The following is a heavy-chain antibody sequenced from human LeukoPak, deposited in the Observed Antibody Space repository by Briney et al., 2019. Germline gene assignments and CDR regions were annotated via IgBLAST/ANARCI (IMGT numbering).Heavy chain of an antibody. D-gene: IGHD1-26*01. CDR1: GFTFSSYG. J-gene: IGHJ4*02. Sequence: GGSLRLSCAASGFTFSSYGMHWVRQAPGKGLEWVAFIRYDGSNKYYADSVKGRFTLSRDNSKNTLYLQMNSLRAEDTAVYYCAKDLGGSYLPYYFDYWGQGTLVTVSS. CDR2: IRYDGSNK. V-gene: IGHV3-30*02. CDR3: AKDLGGSYLPYYFDY.